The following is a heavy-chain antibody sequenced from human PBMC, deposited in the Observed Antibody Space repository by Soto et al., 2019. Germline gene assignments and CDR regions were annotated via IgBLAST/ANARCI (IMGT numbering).Heavy chain of an antibody. CDR2: IIPILGIA. Sequence: QVQLVQSGAEVKKPGSSVKVSCKASGGTFSSYTISWVRQAPGQGLEWMGRIIPILGIANYAQKFQGRVTXTXDXXTSTAYMELSSLRSEDTAVYYCARSRGGYYYGMDVWGQGTTVTVSS. CDR3: ARSRGGYYYGMDV. J-gene: IGHJ6*02. CDR1: GGTFSSYT. V-gene: IGHV1-69*02. D-gene: IGHD3-10*01.